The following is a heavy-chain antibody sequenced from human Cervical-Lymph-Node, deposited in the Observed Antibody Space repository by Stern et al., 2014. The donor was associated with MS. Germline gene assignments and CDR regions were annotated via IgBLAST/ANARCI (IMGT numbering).Heavy chain of an antibody. Sequence: QDQLEQSGGEVKKPGASVKVSCKASGYTFTTYVIHWLRQASGQSLEWMGWINTANGNTKYSQIFQGRVTFSRDTSANTVYMELSNLISDDTALYFCARDPIRPIVIGWEGRQFDPWGQGTLISVSS. D-gene: IGHD2-21*01. CDR3: ARDPIRPIVIGWEGRQFDP. CDR2: INTANGNT. V-gene: IGHV1-3*04. J-gene: IGHJ5*02. CDR1: GYTFTTYV.